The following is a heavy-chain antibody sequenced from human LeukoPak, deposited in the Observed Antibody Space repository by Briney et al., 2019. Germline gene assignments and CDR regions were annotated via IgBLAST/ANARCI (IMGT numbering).Heavy chain of an antibody. CDR2: FNNDGRST. Sequence: GGSLRLSCASSGFTFSFYWMHWVRQAPGKGLVWVSRFNNDGRSTSYAGSVKGRLTISRDNAKNTLYLQMNSLRAEDTAVYYCARDNEYCTGGTCRLDYWGQGALVTVSS. CDR1: GFTFSFYW. D-gene: IGHD2-15*01. CDR3: ARDNEYCTGGTCRLDY. V-gene: IGHV3-74*01. J-gene: IGHJ4*02.